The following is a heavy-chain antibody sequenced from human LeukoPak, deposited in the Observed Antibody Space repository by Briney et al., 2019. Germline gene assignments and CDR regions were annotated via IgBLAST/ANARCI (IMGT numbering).Heavy chain of an antibody. Sequence: ASVKVSCKASGYTFTGYDINWVRQATGQGLEWMGWMNPNSDNTGYAQKFQGRVTMTKNTSINTAYMELSSLTSEDTAVYYCARDVPAVTPGTFDCWGQGTLVTVSS. CDR1: GYTFTGYD. J-gene: IGHJ4*02. CDR2: MNPNSDNT. CDR3: ARDVPAVTPGTFDC. D-gene: IGHD4-17*01. V-gene: IGHV1-8*01.